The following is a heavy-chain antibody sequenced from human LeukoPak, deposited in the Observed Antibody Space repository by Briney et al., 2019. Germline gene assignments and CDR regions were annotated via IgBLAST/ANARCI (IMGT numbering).Heavy chain of an antibody. J-gene: IGHJ4*02. CDR2: ISWNSGTI. CDR3: AREDSGYDLDY. D-gene: IGHD5-12*01. Sequence: SGGSLRLSCAGSGFIFNNYAMHWVRQPPGKGLEWVSGISWNSGTIDYADSVRGRFTISRDNAKNSLYLQMNSLRAEDTAVYYCAREDSGYDLDYWGQGTLVTVSS. V-gene: IGHV3-9*01. CDR1: GFIFNNYA.